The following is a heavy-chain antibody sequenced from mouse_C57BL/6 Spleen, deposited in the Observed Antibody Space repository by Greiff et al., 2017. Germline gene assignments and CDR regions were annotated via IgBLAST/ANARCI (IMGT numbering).Heavy chain of an antibody. J-gene: IGHJ4*01. CDR1: GFSLTSYA. V-gene: IGHV2-9-1*01. D-gene: IGHD1-1*01. CDR3: ARNDYYGSSYPYYYAMDY. CDR2: IWTGGGT. Sequence: VQGVESGPGLVAPSQSLSITCTVSGFSLTSYAISWVRQPPGKGLEWLGVIWTGGGTNYNSALKSRLSISKDNSKSQVFLKMNSLQTDDTARYYCARNDYYGSSYPYYYAMDYWGQGTSVTVSS.